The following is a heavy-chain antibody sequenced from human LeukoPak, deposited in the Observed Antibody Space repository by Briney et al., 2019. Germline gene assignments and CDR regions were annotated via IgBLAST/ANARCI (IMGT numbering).Heavy chain of an antibody. CDR2: IYYSGGT. D-gene: IGHD1-1*01. Sequence: PSETLSLTCTVSGGSMSPFYWSWIRQSPGKGLEWIGSIYYSGGTNYNPSLKSRVTISVDTSKNQFSLELSSVTAADTAVYYCAVNSTKHTFDICGHGTMVTVSS. V-gene: IGHV4-59*08. CDR1: GGSMSPFY. J-gene: IGHJ3*02. CDR3: AVNSTKHTFDI.